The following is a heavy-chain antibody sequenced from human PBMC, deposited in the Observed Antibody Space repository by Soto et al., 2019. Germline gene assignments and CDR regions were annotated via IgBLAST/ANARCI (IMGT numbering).Heavy chain of an antibody. CDR3: ATAGRLGSGYCPYYYCGMDV. CDR1: GYTFTDYY. J-gene: IGHJ6*02. V-gene: IGHV1-69-2*01. D-gene: IGHD3-3*01. CDR2: VDPEDGET. Sequence: EVQLVQSGAEVKKPGATVKISCKVSGYTFTDYYMHWVQQAPGKGLEWMGLVDPEDGETIYAEKFQGRVTITADTSTDTAYMELSSLRSEDTAVYYCATAGRLGSGYCPYYYCGMDVWGQGNTVTVSS.